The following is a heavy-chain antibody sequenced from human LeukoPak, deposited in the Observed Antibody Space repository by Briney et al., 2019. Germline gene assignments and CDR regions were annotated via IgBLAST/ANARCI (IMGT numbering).Heavy chain of an antibody. J-gene: IGHJ4*02. V-gene: IGHV3-23*01. CDR2: ISSSGGST. CDR1: GFTFSSYA. CDR3: AKDRLGGPYFFHY. Sequence: PGGSLRLSCAASGFTFSSYAMSWVRQAPGKGLEWVSAISSSGGSTYYADSVKGRFTISRDNSKNSLYLQINSLRAEDTAVYFCAKDRLGGPYFFHYWGQGTLVTVSS. D-gene: IGHD3-16*01.